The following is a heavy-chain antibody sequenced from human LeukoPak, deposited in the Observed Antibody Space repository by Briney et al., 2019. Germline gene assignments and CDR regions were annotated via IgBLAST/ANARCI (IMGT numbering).Heavy chain of an antibody. Sequence: PSETLSLTCTVSGGAISSYYWSWIRQPPGKGLEWIGYIYYSGGTKYNPSLMSRVTISVDRAQSLFSLSLSSATAADTAVYCCARDGPYDSSGYYMDSWPQGTLVIVSS. CDR3: ARDGPYDSSGYYMDS. CDR2: IYYSGGT. V-gene: IGHV4-59*01. CDR1: GGAISSYY. D-gene: IGHD3-22*01. J-gene: IGHJ4*02.